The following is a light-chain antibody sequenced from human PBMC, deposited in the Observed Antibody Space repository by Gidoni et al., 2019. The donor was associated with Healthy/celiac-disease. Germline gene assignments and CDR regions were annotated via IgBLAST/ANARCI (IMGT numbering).Light chain of an antibody. CDR3: QQSYSTPL. Sequence: DIQMTQSPSSLAASVGDRVTITCRASQSISSYLNWYKQKPGKAPQLLIYAASSLQSGVPSRFGGSGSGTSFPLTISSLQPVDFAPSSCQQSYSTPLFGQGTKVEIK. CDR2: AAS. CDR1: QSISSY. J-gene: IGKJ1*01. V-gene: IGKV1-39*01.